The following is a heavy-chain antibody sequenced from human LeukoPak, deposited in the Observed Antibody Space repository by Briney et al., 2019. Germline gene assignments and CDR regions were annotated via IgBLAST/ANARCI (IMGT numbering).Heavy chain of an antibody. CDR1: GFTFSSYA. CDR3: ARGRNYYYYGMDV. CDR2: ISSNGGST. Sequence: PGGSLRLSCAASGFTFSSYAMHWVRQAPGKGLEYVSAISSNGGSTYYANSVKGRFTISRDNSKNTLYLQMGSLRAEDMAVYYCARGRNYYYYGMDVWGQGTTVTVSS. J-gene: IGHJ6*02. V-gene: IGHV3-64*01.